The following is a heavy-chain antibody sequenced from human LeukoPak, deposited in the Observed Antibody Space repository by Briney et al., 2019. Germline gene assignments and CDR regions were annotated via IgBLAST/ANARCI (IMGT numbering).Heavy chain of an antibody. Sequence: GGSLRLSCAASGFTFSSYAMTWVRQAPGKGLEWVSGISGSGGSTYYADSVKGRFTISRDNSKNTLWLQMNSLRAEDTAVYYCAREGKWLQLRYFDYWGQGTLVTVSS. CDR1: GFTFSSYA. V-gene: IGHV3-23*01. J-gene: IGHJ4*02. CDR2: ISGSGGST. CDR3: AREGKWLQLRYFDY. D-gene: IGHD5-24*01.